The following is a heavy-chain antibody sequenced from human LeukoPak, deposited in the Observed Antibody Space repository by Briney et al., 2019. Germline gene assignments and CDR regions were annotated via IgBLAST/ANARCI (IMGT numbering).Heavy chain of an antibody. D-gene: IGHD1-7*01. J-gene: IGHJ4*02. CDR1: GFTFSTYE. CDR3: ARGGWNFFLNF. CDR2: ISSSGTPI. V-gene: IGHV3-48*03. Sequence: GGSLRLSCAASGFTFSTYEMNWVRQAPGKGLEWVSYISSSGTPIYYTDSVKGRFTISRDNAKNSLYLQMSSLRAEDTAVYYCARGGWNFFLNFWGQGTLATVSS.